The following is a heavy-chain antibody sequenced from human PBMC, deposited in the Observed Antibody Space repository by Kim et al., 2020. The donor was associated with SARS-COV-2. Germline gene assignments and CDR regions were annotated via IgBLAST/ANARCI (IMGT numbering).Heavy chain of an antibody. D-gene: IGHD6-13*01. V-gene: IGHV3-30*07. J-gene: IGHJ4*02. Sequence: ADSVTGRFAISRDNSKSTVYVQMNSLTVKDTAVYYCARDEVTAANTIRWGQGTLVTVSS. CDR3: ARDEVTAANTIR.